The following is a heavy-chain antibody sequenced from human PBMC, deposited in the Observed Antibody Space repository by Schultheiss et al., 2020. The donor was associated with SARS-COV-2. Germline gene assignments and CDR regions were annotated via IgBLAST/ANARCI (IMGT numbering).Heavy chain of an antibody. D-gene: IGHD3-10*01. V-gene: IGHV4-59*01. Sequence: SETLSLTCSVSGGSIRSYYWSWIRQPPGKGLEWIGYIYSSGSTNYNPSLKSRLTISVDTSKNQFSLNLDSVTAADTAVYYCARVSLRGSDYWGQGTLVTVSS. CDR3: ARVSLRGSDY. CDR2: IYSSGST. CDR1: GGSIRSYY. J-gene: IGHJ4*02.